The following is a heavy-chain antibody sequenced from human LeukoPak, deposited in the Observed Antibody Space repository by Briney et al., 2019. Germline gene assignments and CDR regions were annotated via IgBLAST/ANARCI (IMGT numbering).Heavy chain of an antibody. CDR2: LSHSGSS. CDR1: GYSISSGYY. V-gene: IGHV4-38-2*02. Sequence: SETLSLTCTVSGYSISSGYYWDWIRQPPGKGLEWIGTLSHSGSSYYNPSLKSRVTISVDTSKNQFSLKLSSVTAADTAVYYCARHRHIVVVPNSAPAAGDDAFDIWGQGTMVTVSS. J-gene: IGHJ3*02. D-gene: IGHD2-2*01. CDR3: ARHRHIVVVPNSAPAAGDDAFDI.